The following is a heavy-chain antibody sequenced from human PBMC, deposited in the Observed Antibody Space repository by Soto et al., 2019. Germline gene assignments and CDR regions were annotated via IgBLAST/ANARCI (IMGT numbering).Heavy chain of an antibody. D-gene: IGHD3-3*02. Sequence: QVQLVESGGGVVQPGRSLRLSCAASGFSFRSYGMHWVRQAPGKGLEWVAVISYDGSNKYYADSVKGRFTISRDNSKNTLYLQRNSLRAEDTAVYYCAKELISWRYFDYWGQGTLVTVSS. J-gene: IGHJ4*02. CDR1: GFSFRSYG. CDR3: AKELISWRYFDY. CDR2: ISYDGSNK. V-gene: IGHV3-30*18.